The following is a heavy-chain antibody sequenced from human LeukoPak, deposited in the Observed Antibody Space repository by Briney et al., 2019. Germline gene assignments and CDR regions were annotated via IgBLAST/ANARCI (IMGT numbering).Heavy chain of an antibody. D-gene: IGHD1-14*01. J-gene: IGHJ4*02. CDR2: VSSGFHA. V-gene: IGHV3-13*01. CDR1: GFTLGSHD. CDR3: VREARGNHYTYFDY. Sequence: GGSLRLSCTASGFTLGSHDMHWVRQIPGQGLEWVAAVSSGFHAFFADSVQGRFTVSREDARNSLYLQMNSLRAGDTAVYYCVREARGNHYTYFDYWGQGTLVTVPS.